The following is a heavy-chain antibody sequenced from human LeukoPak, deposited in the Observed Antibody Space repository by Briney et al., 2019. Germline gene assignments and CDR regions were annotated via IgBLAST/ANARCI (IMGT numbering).Heavy chain of an antibody. J-gene: IGHJ6*02. CDR3: ARDLTPGLGLLYYYYYYGMDV. CDR1: GYTLTELS. D-gene: IGHD2-15*01. CDR2: FDPEDGET. V-gene: IGHV1-24*01. Sequence: GASVKVSCKVSGYTLTELSMHWVRQAPGKGLEWMGGFDPEDGETIYAQKLQGRVTMTTDTSTSTAYMELRSLRSDDTAVYYCARDLTPGLGLLYYYYYYGMDVWGQGTTVTVSS.